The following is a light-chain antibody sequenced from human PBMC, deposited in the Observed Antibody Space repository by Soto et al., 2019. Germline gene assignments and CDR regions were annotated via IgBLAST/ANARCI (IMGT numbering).Light chain of an antibody. V-gene: IGLV1-40*01. CDR2: ANS. CDR1: SSNIGAGYD. Sequence: QSVLTQPPSVSGAPGQRVTISCTGSSSNIGAGYDVHWYQQLPGTAPKLLIYANSNRPSGVPDRFSGPKSGTSASLAITGLQAEDEADYYCQSYDSSLSGVVFGGGTKLTVL. J-gene: IGLJ2*01. CDR3: QSYDSSLSGVV.